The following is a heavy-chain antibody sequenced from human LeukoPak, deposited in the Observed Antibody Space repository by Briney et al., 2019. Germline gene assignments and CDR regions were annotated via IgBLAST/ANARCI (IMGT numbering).Heavy chain of an antibody. CDR2: IWYDGSNK. D-gene: IGHD1-7*01. CDR1: GFTFSSYG. CDR3: ARGELELRR. Sequence: PGGSLRLSCAASGFTFSSYGMHWVRQAPGKGLEWVAVIWYDGSNKYYADSVKGRFTISRDNAKNTLYLQMISLRAEDTAVYYCARGELELRRWGQGTLVTVSS. J-gene: IGHJ1*01. V-gene: IGHV3-33*01.